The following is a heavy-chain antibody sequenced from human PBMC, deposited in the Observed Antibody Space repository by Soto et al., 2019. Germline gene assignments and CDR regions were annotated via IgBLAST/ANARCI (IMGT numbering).Heavy chain of an antibody. V-gene: IGHV2-5*02. D-gene: IGHD3-3*01. CDR3: AHRPRGLYDFWSGYQYYFDY. CDR2: IYWDDDK. J-gene: IGHJ4*02. CDR1: GFSLSTSGVG. Sequence: QITLKESGPTLVKPTQTLTLTCTFSGFSLSTSGVGVGWIRQPPGKALEWLALIYWDDDKRYSPSLKSRLTITKDTSKNQEVLTMTNMDPVDTATYYCAHRPRGLYDFWSGYQYYFDYWGQGTLVTVSS.